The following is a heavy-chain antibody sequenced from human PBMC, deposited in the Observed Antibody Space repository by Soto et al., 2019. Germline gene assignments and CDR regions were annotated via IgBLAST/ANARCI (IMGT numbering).Heavy chain of an antibody. CDR2: VYHTGRT. V-gene: IGHV4-61*01. Sequence: QVQLQESGPGLVKPSETLSLTCTVSGGSFKSGSYSWSWIRQPPGKGLEWIGYVYHTGRTSYNPSLKSRVSISTDTSKNQFSLTLDSVTAADTAVYFCARAFAYFDSWGQGTLVTVSS. J-gene: IGHJ4*02. D-gene: IGHD3-3*01. CDR1: GGSFKSGSYS. CDR3: ARAFAYFDS.